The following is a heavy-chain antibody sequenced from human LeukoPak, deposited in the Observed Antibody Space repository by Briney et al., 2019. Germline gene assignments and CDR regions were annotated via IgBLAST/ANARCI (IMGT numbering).Heavy chain of an antibody. CDR3: ASVGYSSSSGLDP. CDR2: ISGSGGST. D-gene: IGHD6-13*01. V-gene: IGHV3-23*01. Sequence: PGGSLRLSCAASGFTFSSYAMSWVRQAPGKGLEWVSAISGSGGSTYYADSVKGRFTISRDNAKNSLYLQMNSLRAEDTAVYYCASVGYSSSSGLDPWGQGTLVTVSS. J-gene: IGHJ5*02. CDR1: GFTFSSYA.